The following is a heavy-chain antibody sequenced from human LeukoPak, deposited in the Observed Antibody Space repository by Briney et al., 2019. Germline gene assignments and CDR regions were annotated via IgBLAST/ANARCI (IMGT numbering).Heavy chain of an antibody. CDR2: MNPNSGNT. V-gene: IGHV1-8*01. CDR1: GYTFTSYD. D-gene: IGHD3-22*01. CDR3: ARDERVYYDSSGYYYVY. J-gene: IGHJ4*02. Sequence: ASVKVSCKASGYTFTSYDINWVRQATGQGLEWMGWMNPNSGNTGYAQKFQGRVTMTRNTSISTAYMELSSLRSEDTAVYYCARDERVYYDSSGYYYVYWGQGTLVTVSS.